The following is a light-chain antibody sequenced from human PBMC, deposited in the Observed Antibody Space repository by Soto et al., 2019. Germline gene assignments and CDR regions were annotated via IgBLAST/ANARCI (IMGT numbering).Light chain of an antibody. CDR2: KAS. Sequence: DIQMTQSPSTLSASVGDRVTITCRAXQSXXXXLGWYQQKPGKAPKLLIYKASSLESGVPSRFSGSGSGTEFTLTISSLQPDDFATYYCQQYNSYPVTFGQGTKLEIK. CDR1: QSXXXX. CDR3: QQYNSYPVT. J-gene: IGKJ2*01. V-gene: IGKV1-5*03.